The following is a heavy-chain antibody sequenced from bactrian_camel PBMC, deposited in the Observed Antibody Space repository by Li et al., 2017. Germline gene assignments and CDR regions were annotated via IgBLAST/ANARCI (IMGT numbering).Heavy chain of an antibody. D-gene: IGHD2*01. CDR2: IDTAGTS. CDR1: GHLYSTFC. Sequence: HVQLVESGGGSVQAGGSLRLTCTASGHLYSTFCMAWFRQAPGKERARGAVIDTAGTSSYTDSVKGRFTITRDNAKKYVYLQLTGLKTEDTAMYYCLRGSADMYYIPTVKSQGTQVTVS. J-gene: IGHJ4*01. V-gene: IGHV3S53*01.